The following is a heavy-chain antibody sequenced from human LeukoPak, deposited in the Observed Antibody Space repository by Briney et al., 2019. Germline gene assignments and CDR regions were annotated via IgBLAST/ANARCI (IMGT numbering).Heavy chain of an antibody. Sequence: PGGSLRLSCAASGFTFSSYSMNWVRQAPGKGLEWVSYISSSSSTIYYADSVKGRFTISRDNAKNSLYLQMNSLRAEDTAVYYCAKDTPTGEFDYWGQGTLVTVSP. CDR1: GFTFSSYS. CDR3: AKDTPTGEFDY. CDR2: ISSSSSTI. V-gene: IGHV3-48*04. J-gene: IGHJ4*02. D-gene: IGHD1-1*01.